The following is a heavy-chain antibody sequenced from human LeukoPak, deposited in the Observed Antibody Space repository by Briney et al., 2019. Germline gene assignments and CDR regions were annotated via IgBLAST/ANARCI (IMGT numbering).Heavy chain of an antibody. CDR1: GFTFSSYS. V-gene: IGHV3-21*01. D-gene: IGHD2-15*01. J-gene: IGHJ4*02. Sequence: GGSLRLSCAASGFTFSSYSMNWVRQAPGKGLEWVSCISSGSSYIYYADSVKGRFTISRDNAKNSLYLQMNSLRAEDTAVYYCVRCSGGACYRSADYWGQGTLVTVSS. CDR2: ISSGSSYI. CDR3: VRCSGGACYRSADY.